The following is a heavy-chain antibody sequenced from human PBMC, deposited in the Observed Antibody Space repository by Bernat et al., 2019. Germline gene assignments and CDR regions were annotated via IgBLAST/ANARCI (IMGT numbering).Heavy chain of an antibody. D-gene: IGHD3-3*01. CDR1: GGSISSSSYY. CDR3: ARYGITIFGVVSPFDY. J-gene: IGHJ4*02. V-gene: IGHV4-39*01. Sequence: QLQLQESGPGLVKPSETLSLTCTVSGGSISSSSYYWGWIRQPPGKGLEWIGSIYYSGSTYYNPSLKSRVTISVDTSKNQFSLKLSSVTAADTAVYYCARYGITIFGVVSPFDYWGQGTLVAVSS. CDR2: IYYSGST.